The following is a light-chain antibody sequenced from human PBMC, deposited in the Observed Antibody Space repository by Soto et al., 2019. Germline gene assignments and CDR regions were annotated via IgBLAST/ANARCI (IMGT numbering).Light chain of an antibody. V-gene: IGLV4-69*01. J-gene: IGLJ2*01. CDR3: QTWGTDIVV. CDR2: LNIDGSH. CDR1: SGHSNYA. Sequence: QLVLTQSPSASASLGASVKLTCTLSSGHSNYAIAWHQQQPEKGPRFLMNLNIDGSHTKGDGIPDRFSGSRSGAERYLTISSLQSEDEADYYCQTWGTDIVVFGGGTQLTVL.